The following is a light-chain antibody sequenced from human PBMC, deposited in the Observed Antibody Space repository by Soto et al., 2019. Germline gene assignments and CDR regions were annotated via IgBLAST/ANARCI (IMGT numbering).Light chain of an antibody. CDR3: SSYTSRSTFWV. Sequence: QSALTQPASVSGSPGQSITISCTGTSSDVDGYKYVSWYQQHPGKAPKLMIYAVSNRPSGVSNRFSDSKSGDTASLTISGLQAEDEADYYCSSYTSRSTFWVFGGGTKVTVL. CDR1: SSDVDGYKY. CDR2: AVS. V-gene: IGLV2-14*01. J-gene: IGLJ3*02.